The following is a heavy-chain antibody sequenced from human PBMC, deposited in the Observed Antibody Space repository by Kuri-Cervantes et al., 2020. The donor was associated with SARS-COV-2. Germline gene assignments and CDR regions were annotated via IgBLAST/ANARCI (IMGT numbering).Heavy chain of an antibody. CDR2: ISGSGGST. V-gene: IGHV3-23*01. CDR1: GFTFSSYA. CDR3: AKDSRAYCSSTSCYSAFDI. J-gene: IGHJ3*02. Sequence: GGSLRLSCAASGFTFSSYAVSWVRQAPGKGLEWVSAISGSGGSTYYADSVKGRFTISRDNSKNTLYLQMNSLRAEDTAVYYCAKDSRAYCSSTSCYSAFDIWGQGTRVTVSS. D-gene: IGHD2-2*02.